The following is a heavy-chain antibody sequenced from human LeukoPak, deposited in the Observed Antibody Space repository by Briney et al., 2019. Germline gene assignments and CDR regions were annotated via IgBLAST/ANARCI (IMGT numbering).Heavy chain of an antibody. CDR2: FDPEDGET. V-gene: IGHV1-24*01. J-gene: IGHJ5*02. Sequence: ASVKVSCKVSGYTLTELSMPWVRQAPGKGREGMGGFDPEDGETIYAQKFQGRVTMTEDTSTDTAYMELSSLRSEDTAVYYRATAHPFTGYYYGPGGNWFDPWGQGTLVTVSS. CDR1: GYTLTELS. CDR3: ATAHPFTGYYYGPGGNWFDP. D-gene: IGHD3-10*01.